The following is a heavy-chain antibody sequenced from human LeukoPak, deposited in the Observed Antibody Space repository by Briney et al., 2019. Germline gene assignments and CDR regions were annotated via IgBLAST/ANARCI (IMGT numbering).Heavy chain of an antibody. CDR3: AGSGWLSFDY. CDR2: IKQDGSER. Sequence: GGSLRLSSAVSGFTFSSYWMSWVRQAPGKGLEWVSNIKQDGSERYYVDSVKGRFTISRDNAKNSLYLQMNSLRAEDTAVYYCAGSGWLSFDYWGQGTLVTVSS. J-gene: IGHJ4*02. D-gene: IGHD6-19*01. CDR1: GFTFSSYW. V-gene: IGHV3-7*01.